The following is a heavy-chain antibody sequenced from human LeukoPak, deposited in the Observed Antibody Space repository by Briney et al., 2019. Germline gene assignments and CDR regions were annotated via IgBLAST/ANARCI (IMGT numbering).Heavy chain of an antibody. CDR2: IYSGGST. Sequence: GGSLRLSCAASGFTVSSNYMSWVRQAPGKGLEWVSVIYSGGSTYYADSVKGRFTISRDNSKNTLYLQMNSLRAEDTAVYYCASMSILDYGDCNLPYYYYYMDVWGKGTTVTISS. CDR3: ASMSILDYGDCNLPYYYYYMDV. V-gene: IGHV3-53*01. D-gene: IGHD4-17*01. J-gene: IGHJ6*03. CDR1: GFTVSSNY.